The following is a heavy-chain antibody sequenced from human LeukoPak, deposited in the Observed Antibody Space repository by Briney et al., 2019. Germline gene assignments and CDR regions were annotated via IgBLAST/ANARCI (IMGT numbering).Heavy chain of an antibody. J-gene: IGHJ4*01. CDR1: SY. CDR3: STDPRLLIY. V-gene: IGHV3-11*01. CDR2: ISGSGSDI. D-gene: IGHD2-8*01. Sequence: SYMTWIRQTPGKGLEWLAYISGSGSDIYYADSVKGRFTISRDNAKNSLYLQMNSLSPDDTALYYCSTDPRLLIYWGHGTLVTVSS.